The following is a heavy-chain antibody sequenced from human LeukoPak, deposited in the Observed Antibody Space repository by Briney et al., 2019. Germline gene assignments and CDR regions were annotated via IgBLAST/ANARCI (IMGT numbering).Heavy chain of an antibody. Sequence: ASVKVSCKASGYTFTSYGIGWVRQAPGQGLEWMGWISAYNGNTNYAQKLQGRVTMTTDTSTSTAYMELRSLRSDDTAVYYCARRGYCTNGVCYQGYYFDYWGQGTLVTVSS. J-gene: IGHJ4*02. CDR2: ISAYNGNT. CDR1: GYTFTSYG. D-gene: IGHD2-8*01. CDR3: ARRGYCTNGVCYQGYYFDY. V-gene: IGHV1-18*01.